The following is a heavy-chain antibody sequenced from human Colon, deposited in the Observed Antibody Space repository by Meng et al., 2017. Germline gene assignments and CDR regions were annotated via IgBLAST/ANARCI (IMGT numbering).Heavy chain of an antibody. J-gene: IGHJ5*02. CDR2: INHSGST. Sequence: QVQLQQWGAGLLKPPETLSLTCAVYGGSFSGYYWSWIRQPPGKGLEWIGEINHSGSTNYNPSLKSRVTISVDTSKNQFSLKLTSVTAADTAVYLCARLVTTVTTGNWFDPWGQGTLVTASS. V-gene: IGHV4-34*01. CDR3: ARLVTTVTTGNWFDP. CDR1: GGSFSGYY. D-gene: IGHD4-17*01.